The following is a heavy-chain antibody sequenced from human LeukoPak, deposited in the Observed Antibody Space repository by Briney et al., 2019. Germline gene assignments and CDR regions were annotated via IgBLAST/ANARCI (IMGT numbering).Heavy chain of an antibody. J-gene: IGHJ6*03. Sequence: PSETLSLTCTVSGGSISSYYWSWIRQPPGKGLEWIGYIYYSGSTNYNPSLKSRVTISVDTSKNQFSLKLSSVAAADTAVYYCAREIYGSGSYYMDVWGKGTTVTISS. CDR3: AREIYGSGSYYMDV. CDR1: GGSISSYY. V-gene: IGHV4-59*01. CDR2: IYYSGST. D-gene: IGHD3-10*01.